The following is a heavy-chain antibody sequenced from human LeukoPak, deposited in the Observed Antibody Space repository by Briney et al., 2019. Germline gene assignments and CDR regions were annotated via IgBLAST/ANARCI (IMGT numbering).Heavy chain of an antibody. V-gene: IGHV3-23*01. Sequence: GGSLRLSCAASGFTFSSYAMSWVRQAPGKGLEWVSAISGSGGSTYYAGSVKGRFTISRDNSKNTLYLQMNSLRAEDTAVYYCAKGGGIQLWLRPAIDYWGQGTLVTVSS. J-gene: IGHJ4*02. CDR1: GFTFSSYA. CDR2: ISGSGGST. CDR3: AKGGGIQLWLRPAIDY. D-gene: IGHD5-18*01.